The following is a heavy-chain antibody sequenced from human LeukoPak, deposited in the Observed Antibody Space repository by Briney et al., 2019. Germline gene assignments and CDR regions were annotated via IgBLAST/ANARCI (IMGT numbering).Heavy chain of an antibody. Sequence: PGGSLRLSCAASGFTFSSHWMSWVRQAPGKGLEWVANIKLDGSEKYYVDSVKGRFTISRDNAKNSLYLEMNSLRAEDTAVYYCARDSLVRVYYGIDVWGQGTTVTVSS. CDR3: ARDSLVRVYYGIDV. J-gene: IGHJ6*02. V-gene: IGHV3-7*01. CDR1: GFTFSSHW. CDR2: IKLDGSEK. D-gene: IGHD1-26*01.